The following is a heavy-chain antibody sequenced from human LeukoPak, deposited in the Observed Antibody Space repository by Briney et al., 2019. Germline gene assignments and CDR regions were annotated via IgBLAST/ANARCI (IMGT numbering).Heavy chain of an antibody. Sequence: SETLSLTCTVSGGSISSSSYYWGWIRQPPGKGREWIGSIYYSGSTYYNPSLKSRVTISVDTSKNQFSLKLSSVTAADTAVYYCARHSLSLRGVDRYYFDYWGQGTLVTVSS. CDR2: IYYSGST. CDR1: GGSISSSSYY. CDR3: ARHSLSLRGVDRYYFDY. V-gene: IGHV4-39*01. D-gene: IGHD3-10*01. J-gene: IGHJ4*02.